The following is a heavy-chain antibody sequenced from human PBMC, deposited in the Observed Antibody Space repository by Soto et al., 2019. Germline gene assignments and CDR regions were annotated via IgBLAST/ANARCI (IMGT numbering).Heavy chain of an antibody. CDR2: ISSSSSYI. CDR1: GFTFSSYS. V-gene: IGHV3-21*01. Sequence: PGGSLRLSCAASGFTFSSYSMNWVRQAPGKGLEWVSSISSSSSYIYYADSVKGRFTISRDNAKNSLYLQMNSLRAEDTAVYYCARDHDFWSGANYFDYWGQGTLVTVSS. CDR3: ARDHDFWSGANYFDY. J-gene: IGHJ4*02. D-gene: IGHD3-3*01.